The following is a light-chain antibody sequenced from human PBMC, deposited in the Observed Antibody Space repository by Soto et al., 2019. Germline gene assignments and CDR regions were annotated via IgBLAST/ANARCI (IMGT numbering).Light chain of an antibody. CDR3: HQSGDSPT. J-gene: IGKJ1*01. V-gene: IGKV3-20*01. CDR2: GAS. CDR1: QSVSSSY. Sequence: EIVLTQSPGTLSLSPGERATLSCRASQSVSSSYLAWYQQKPGQAPRFLIYGASSRATGIPDRFSGSGSGTDITLTISRLEPEDFAVYYCHQSGDSPTFGQGTKVDIK.